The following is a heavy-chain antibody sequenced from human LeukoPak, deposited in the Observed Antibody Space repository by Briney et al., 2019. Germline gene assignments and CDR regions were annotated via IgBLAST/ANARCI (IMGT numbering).Heavy chain of an antibody. J-gene: IGHJ3*02. CDR3: AKDFSGFFVDTAMDSAFDI. Sequence: GGSLRLSCAASGFTFSSYWMSWVRQAPGKGLEWVANIKQDGSEKYYVDSVKGQFTISRDNAKNSLYLQMNSLRAEDTALYYCAKDFSGFFVDTAMDSAFDIWGQGTMVTVSS. D-gene: IGHD5-18*01. CDR1: GFTFSSYW. CDR2: IKQDGSEK. V-gene: IGHV3-7*03.